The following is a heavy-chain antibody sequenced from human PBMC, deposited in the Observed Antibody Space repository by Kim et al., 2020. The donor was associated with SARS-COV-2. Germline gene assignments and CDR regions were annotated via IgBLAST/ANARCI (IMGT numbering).Heavy chain of an antibody. D-gene: IGHD6-13*01. CDR2: IKQDGSEK. CDR1: GFTFSSYW. Sequence: GGSLRLSCAASGFTFSSYWMSWVRQAPGKGLEWVANIKQDGSEKYYVDSVKGRFTISRDNAKNSLYLQMNSLRAEDTAVYYCARVVAAADLANWFDPWGQGTLVTVSS. J-gene: IGHJ5*02. CDR3: ARVVAAADLANWFDP. V-gene: IGHV3-7*03.